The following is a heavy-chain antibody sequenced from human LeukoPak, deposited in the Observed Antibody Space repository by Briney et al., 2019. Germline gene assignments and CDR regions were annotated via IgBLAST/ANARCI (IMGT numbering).Heavy chain of an antibody. J-gene: IGHJ5*02. Sequence: PSETLSLTCTVSGGSISSGSYYWGWIRQPPGKGLEWIGYIYYSGSTNYNPSLKSRVTISVDTSKNQFSLKLSSVTAADTAVYYCASTHYYGSGRALNWFDPWGQGTLVTVSS. CDR2: IYYSGST. CDR3: ASTHYYGSGRALNWFDP. CDR1: GGSISSGSYY. D-gene: IGHD3-10*01. V-gene: IGHV4-61*01.